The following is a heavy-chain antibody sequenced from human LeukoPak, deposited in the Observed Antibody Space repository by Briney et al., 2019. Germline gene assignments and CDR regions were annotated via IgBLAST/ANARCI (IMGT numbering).Heavy chain of an antibody. CDR1: GGSFSGYY. V-gene: IGHV4-34*01. CDR3: ARGEVVTTFDY. D-gene: IGHD4-23*01. J-gene: IGHJ4*02. CDR2: INHSGST. Sequence: SETLSLTCAVYGGSFSGYYWSWIRQPPGKGLEWIGEINHSGSTNYNPSLKSRVTISVDTSKNQFSLKLSSVTAADTAVYYCARGEVVTTFDYWGQGTLVTVSS.